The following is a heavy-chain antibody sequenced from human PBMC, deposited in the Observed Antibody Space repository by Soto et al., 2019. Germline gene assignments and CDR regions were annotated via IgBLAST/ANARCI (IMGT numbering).Heavy chain of an antibody. CDR2: ISAYNGNT. D-gene: IGHD2-2*01. V-gene: IGHV1-18*01. J-gene: IGHJ5*02. Sequence: APVKVSCKASGYTFTSYGISWVRQAPGQGLEWMGWISAYNGNTNYAQKLQGRVTMTTDTSTSTAYMELRSLRSDDTAVYYCARTRGYCISTSCLENWFDPWGQGTLVTVSS. CDR3: ARTRGYCISTSCLENWFDP. CDR1: GYTFTSYG.